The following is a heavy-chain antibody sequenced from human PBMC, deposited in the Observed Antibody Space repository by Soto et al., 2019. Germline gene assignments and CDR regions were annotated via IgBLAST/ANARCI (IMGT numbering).Heavy chain of an antibody. D-gene: IGHD1-26*01. CDR2: LVPICRTA. Sequence: QVQLVQSGAEVNQTGSSVKVSCEASGGIFITHAIYWVRQAPGQGPEGMGGLVPICRTAYYAQKFHCRVTMNADTPTSTAFMELSSVRSRAAAVYFGERSTVPGSRSCLSWFENWGQGTVVTVSS. V-gene: IGHV1-69*06. CDR3: ERSTVPGSRSCLSWFEN. CDR1: GGIFITHA. J-gene: IGHJ5*02.